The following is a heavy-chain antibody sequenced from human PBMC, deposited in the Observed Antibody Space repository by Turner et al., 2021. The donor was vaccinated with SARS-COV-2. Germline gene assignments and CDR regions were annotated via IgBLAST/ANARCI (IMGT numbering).Heavy chain of an antibody. CDR1: GGSISSSSYY. CDR2: IHYSGST. V-gene: IGHV4-31*03. D-gene: IGHD2-2*01. Sequence: QLQLQESGPGLVKPSETLSLTCTVSGGSISSSSYYWSWIRQHPGKGLEWIGYIHYSGSTYYNPSLKSRVTISVDTSKNQFSLKLSSVTAADTAVYYCARTTLVPAALEYWFDPWGQGTLVTVS. CDR3: ARTTLVPAALEYWFDP. J-gene: IGHJ5*02.